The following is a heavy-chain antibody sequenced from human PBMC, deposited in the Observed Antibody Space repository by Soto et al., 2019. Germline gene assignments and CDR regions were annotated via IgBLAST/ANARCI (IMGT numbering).Heavy chain of an antibody. Sequence: PSETLSLTCTASGGSISSSDYWGWIRQPPGKGLEWIGSVYYSDTTYYNPSLKSRVTISVDTSKTQFSLKLSSVTAADTAVYYCTRDQTDYESYYGMDVWGLGTTVTVSS. CDR3: TRDQTDYESYYGMDV. CDR2: VYYSDTT. V-gene: IGHV4-39*02. D-gene: IGHD4-17*01. CDR1: GGSISSSDY. J-gene: IGHJ6*02.